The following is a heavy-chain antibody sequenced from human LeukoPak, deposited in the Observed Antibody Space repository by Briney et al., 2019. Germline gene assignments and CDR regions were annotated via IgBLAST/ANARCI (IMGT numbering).Heavy chain of an antibody. V-gene: IGHV3-9*01. Sequence: GGSLRLSCAVSGFTFDDYAMHWVRQAPGKGLEWVSGISWHSDIIAYADSVKGRFTISRDNAKNTLYLQMNSLRAEDTAVYYCARDEVGVGATHNYWGQGTLVTVSS. CDR2: ISWHSDII. D-gene: IGHD1-26*01. CDR1: GFTFDDYA. CDR3: ARDEVGVGATHNY. J-gene: IGHJ4*02.